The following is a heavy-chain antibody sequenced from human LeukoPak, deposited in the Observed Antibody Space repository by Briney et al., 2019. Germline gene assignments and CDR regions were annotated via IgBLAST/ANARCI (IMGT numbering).Heavy chain of an antibody. CDR2: IYYSGST. J-gene: IGHJ6*02. V-gene: IGHV4-31*03. CDR1: GGSISSGGYY. D-gene: IGHD4-11*01. Sequence: KASETLSLTCTVSGGSISSGGYYWSWIRQHPGKGLEWIGYIYYSGSTYYNPSLKSRVAISVDTSKNQFSLKLSSVTAADTAVYYCARTYPDYSKPPVQYYYYYGMDVWGQGTTVTVSS. CDR3: ARTYPDYSKPPVQYYYYYGMDV.